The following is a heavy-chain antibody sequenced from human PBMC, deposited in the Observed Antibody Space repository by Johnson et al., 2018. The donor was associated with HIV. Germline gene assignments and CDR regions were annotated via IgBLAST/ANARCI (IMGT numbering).Heavy chain of an antibody. D-gene: IGHD3-22*01. J-gene: IGHJ3*02. CDR2: IYSGGNT. V-gene: IGHV3-66*01. CDR1: GFTVSSNY. CDR3: AKGVDYYDSSPADAFDI. Sequence: VQLVESGGGLVQPGGSLRLSCAASGFTVSSNYLRWVRQAPGKGLEWVSVIYSGGNTYYADSVKGRFTISRDNSKNTLYLQMNSLRAEDTAVYYCAKGVDYYDSSPADAFDIWGQGTMVTVSS.